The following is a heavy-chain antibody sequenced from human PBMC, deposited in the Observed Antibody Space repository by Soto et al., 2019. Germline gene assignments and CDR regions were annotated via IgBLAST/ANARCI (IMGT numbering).Heavy chain of an antibody. V-gene: IGHV4-34*01. CDR2: INHSGST. D-gene: IGHD3-10*01. CDR1: GGSFSGYY. Sequence: QVQLQQWGAGLLKPSETLSLTCAVYGGSFSGYYWSWIRQPPGKGLEWIGEINHSGSTNYNPSLKNRVTISVDTSKNQFSLKLSSVTAADTAVYYCARGSPGITMVRGVILKWPFDYWGQGTLVTVSS. CDR3: ARGSPGITMVRGVILKWPFDY. J-gene: IGHJ4*02.